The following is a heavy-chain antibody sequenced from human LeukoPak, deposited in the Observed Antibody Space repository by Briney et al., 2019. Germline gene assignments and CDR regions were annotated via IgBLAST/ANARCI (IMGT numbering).Heavy chain of an antibody. CDR3: ARDRYNYGLELGY. CDR2: INPNSGGT. Sequence: ASVKVSCKASGYTFTSYGISWVRHAPGQGLEWMGWINPNSGGTDYAQQLQGRVTMTRDTSISTAYMELSSLRSDDTAVYYCARDRYNYGLELGYWGQGTPITVSS. CDR1: GYTFTSYG. V-gene: IGHV1-2*02. J-gene: IGHJ4*02. D-gene: IGHD1-1*01.